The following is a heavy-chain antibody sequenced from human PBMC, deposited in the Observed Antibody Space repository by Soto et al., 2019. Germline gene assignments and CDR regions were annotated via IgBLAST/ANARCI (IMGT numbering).Heavy chain of an antibody. D-gene: IGHD3-3*01. J-gene: IGHJ6*02. CDR3: ARLSYYDFWSGYFSGMDV. CDR1: GFIFSNHA. Sequence: GGSLRLSCTASGFIFSNHAMSWVRQAPGKGLQWVSAIDGSGGSTYYADAVKGRITISRDNSKNTLFLQINSLRAEDAALYYCARLSYYDFWSGYFSGMDVWGQGTTVTVSS. V-gene: IGHV3-23*01. CDR2: IDGSGGST.